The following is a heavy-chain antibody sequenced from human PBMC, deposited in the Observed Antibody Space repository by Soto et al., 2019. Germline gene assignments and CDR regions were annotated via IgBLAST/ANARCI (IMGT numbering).Heavy chain of an antibody. V-gene: IGHV1-18*01. CDR3: ARVPGDGSSWYYFDY. CDR2: ISAYNGNT. CDR1: GYTFTSYG. Sequence: QVQLVQSGAEVKKPGASVKVSCKASGYTFTSYGISWVRQAPGQGLEWMGWISAYNGNTNYAQKLQGRVTMTTDTSTSRADVELRGLRSDATAVYYCARVPGDGSSWYYFDYWGQGTLVTVSS. J-gene: IGHJ4*02. D-gene: IGHD6-13*01.